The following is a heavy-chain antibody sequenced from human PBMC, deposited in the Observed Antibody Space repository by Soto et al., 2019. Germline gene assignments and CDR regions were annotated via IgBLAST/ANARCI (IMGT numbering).Heavy chain of an antibody. V-gene: IGHV1-8*01. D-gene: IGHD6-19*01. CDR2: MNPNSGNT. J-gene: IGHJ2*01. Sequence: GAPVKVSCKASGYTFTSYDINWVRQATGQGLEWMGWMNPNSGNTGYAQKFQGRVTMTRNTSISTAYMELSSLRSEDTAVYYCARGLRGSGWVHYRYFDLWGRGTLVTVSS. CDR3: ARGLRGSGWVHYRYFDL. CDR1: GYTFTSYD.